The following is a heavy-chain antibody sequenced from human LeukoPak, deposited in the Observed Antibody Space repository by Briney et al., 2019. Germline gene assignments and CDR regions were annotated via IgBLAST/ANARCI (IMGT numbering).Heavy chain of an antibody. D-gene: IGHD2-2*01. CDR3: AKGPSVDYYYYMDV. CDR2: IRYDGSSK. V-gene: IGHV3-30*02. Sequence: SGGSLRLSCAASGFTFSSYGMHWVRQAPGKGLEWVAFIRYDGSSKYYADSVKGRFTISRDNSKNTLYLQMNSLRAEDTAVYYCAKGPSVDYYYYMDVWGKGTTVTVSS. CDR1: GFTFSSYG. J-gene: IGHJ6*03.